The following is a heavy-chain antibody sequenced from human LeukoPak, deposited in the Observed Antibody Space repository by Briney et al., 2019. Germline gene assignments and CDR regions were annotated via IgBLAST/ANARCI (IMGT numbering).Heavy chain of an antibody. J-gene: IGHJ4*02. Sequence: GGSLRLSCAASGFTVSSNYMSWVRQAPGKGLEWVSVIYSGGSTYSADSVKGRFTISRDNSKNRLYLQMNSLRAEDTAVYYCAKDLRGYSEGFYYGSGSPFDYWGQGTLVTVSS. CDR3: AKDLRGYSEGFYYGSGSPFDY. D-gene: IGHD3-10*01. CDR1: GFTVSSNY. V-gene: IGHV3-53*05. CDR2: IYSGGST.